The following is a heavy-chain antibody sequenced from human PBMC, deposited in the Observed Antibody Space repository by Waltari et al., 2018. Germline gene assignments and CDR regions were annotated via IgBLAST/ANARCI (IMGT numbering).Heavy chain of an antibody. CDR3: ARDWGYCSSTSCPPGFYYYYGMDV. CDR1: GGSFSGYY. J-gene: IGHJ6*02. D-gene: IGHD2-2*01. Sequence: QVQLQQWGAGLLKPSETLSLTCAVYGGSFSGYYWSWIRQPPGRGLEWIGEINHSGSTNYNPSLKSRVTISVDPSTNQFSLKLSSGTAADTAVYYCARDWGYCSSTSCPPGFYYYYGMDVWGQGTTVTVSS. CDR2: INHSGST. V-gene: IGHV4-34*01.